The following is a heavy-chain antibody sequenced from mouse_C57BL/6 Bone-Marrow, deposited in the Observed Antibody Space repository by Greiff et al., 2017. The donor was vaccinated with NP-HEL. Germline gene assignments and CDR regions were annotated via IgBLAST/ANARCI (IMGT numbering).Heavy chain of an antibody. D-gene: IGHD4-1*01. CDR2: ISDGGSYT. CDR3: ARDQEELGRGFAY. Sequence: EVQVVESGGGLVKPGGSLKLSCAASGFTFSSYAMSWVRQTPEKRLEWVATISDGGSYTYYPDNVKGRFTISRDNAKNNLYLQMSHLKSEDTAMYYCARDQEELGRGFAYWGQGTLVTVSA. J-gene: IGHJ3*01. V-gene: IGHV5-4*01. CDR1: GFTFSSYA.